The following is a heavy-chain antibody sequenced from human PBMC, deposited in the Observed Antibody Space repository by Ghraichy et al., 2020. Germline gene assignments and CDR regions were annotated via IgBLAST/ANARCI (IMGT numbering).Heavy chain of an antibody. Sequence: SETLSLTCAVSGGSLSGYYWSWIRQPPGKGLEWIGYIHYSGITKYNPSLESRVTLSVDMSKNQFSLGLSSVTAADTGVYYCARETKAPGNPYYFDNWGQGILVTVSS. CDR1: GGSLSGYY. CDR3: ARETKAPGNPYYFDN. J-gene: IGHJ4*02. CDR2: IHYSGIT. V-gene: IGHV4-59*01. D-gene: IGHD6-13*01.